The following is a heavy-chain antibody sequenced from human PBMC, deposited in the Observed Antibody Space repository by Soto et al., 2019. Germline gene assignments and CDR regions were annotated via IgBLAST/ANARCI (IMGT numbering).Heavy chain of an antibody. Sequence: EVQLVESGGGLVQPGGSLRLSCAASGFTFSSYWMSWVRQAPGKGLEWVANIKQDGSEKYYVDSVKGRFTISRDNAKNSRYLQMTSLRDDDTAVYYCARDTVRMVYAIWHYDGMDVWGQGITVTVSS. CDR1: GFTFSSYW. D-gene: IGHD2-8*01. CDR3: ARDTVRMVYAIWHYDGMDV. V-gene: IGHV3-7*01. CDR2: IKQDGSEK. J-gene: IGHJ6*01.